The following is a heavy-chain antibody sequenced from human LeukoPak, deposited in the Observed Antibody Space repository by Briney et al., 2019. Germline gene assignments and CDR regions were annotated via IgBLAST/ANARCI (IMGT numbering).Heavy chain of an antibody. J-gene: IGHJ3*02. CDR2: ISAYNGNT. D-gene: IGHD3-9*01. CDR3: ARDTILRYFDWFQGVGAFDI. CDR1: GYTFTSYG. V-gene: IGHV1-18*01. Sequence: GASVKVSCKASGYTFTSYGISWVRQAPGQGLEWMGWISAYNGNTNYAQKLQGRVTMTTDTSTSTAYMELRSLRSDDTAVYYCARDTILRYFDWFQGVGAFDIWGQGTMVTVSS.